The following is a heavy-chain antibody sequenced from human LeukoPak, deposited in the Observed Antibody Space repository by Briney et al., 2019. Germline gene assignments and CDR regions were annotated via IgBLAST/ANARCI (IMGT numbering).Heavy chain of an antibody. CDR3: ANWGDSSGSSY. CDR1: GFSFNTYG. CDR2: ISYDGSDK. Sequence: GGSLRLSCAASGFSFNTYGMHWVRQAPGKGLEWVAVISYDGSDKYYADPVKGRFTISRDNSKNTLYLQMNSLRAEDTALYYCANWGDSSGSSYWGQGTLVTVSS. V-gene: IGHV3-30*18. J-gene: IGHJ4*02. D-gene: IGHD6-19*01.